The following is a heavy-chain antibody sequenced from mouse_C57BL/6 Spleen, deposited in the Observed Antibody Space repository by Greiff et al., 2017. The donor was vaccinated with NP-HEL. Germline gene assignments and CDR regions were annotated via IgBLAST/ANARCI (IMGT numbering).Heavy chain of an antibody. Sequence: EVQRVESGGGLVKPGGSLKLSCAASGFTFSSYTMSWVRQTPEKRLEWVATISDGGSYTCYPDNVKGRFTISRDNAKNNRYLQMSHLKSEDTAMYYCARDYYGSSKGGFAYWGQGTLVTVSA. CDR1: GFTFSSYT. J-gene: IGHJ3*01. CDR3: ARDYYGSSKGGFAY. CDR2: ISDGGSYT. D-gene: IGHD1-1*01. V-gene: IGHV5-4*01.